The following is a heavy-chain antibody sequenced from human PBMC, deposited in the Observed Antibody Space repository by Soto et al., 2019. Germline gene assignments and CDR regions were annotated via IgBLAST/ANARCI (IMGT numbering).Heavy chain of an antibody. J-gene: IGHJ4*02. D-gene: IGHD6-19*01. Sequence: EVQLLESGGGLVQPGGSLRLSCAASGFTFSSYAMSWVRQAPGKGLEWVSGIGGSGAGTNYADSVKRRFTISRDNSKNTRYLQMSSLRAEDTAVYYCARGGGIAVAGTHLDYWGQGTLVTVSS. V-gene: IGHV3-23*01. CDR1: GFTFSSYA. CDR3: ARGGGIAVAGTHLDY. CDR2: IGGSGAGT.